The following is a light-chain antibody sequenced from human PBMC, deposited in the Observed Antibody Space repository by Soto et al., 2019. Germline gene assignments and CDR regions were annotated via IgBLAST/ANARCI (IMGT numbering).Light chain of an antibody. CDR1: QSISSW. CDR3: QQYENYWT. Sequence: DIQMTQSPSTLSATAGDRVTITCRASQSISSWLAWYQHKPGKAPKLLIYDASNLDSGVPSRFSGSGSGTEFSLTISNLQPDDCATYSCQQYENYWTFGQGTRVEIK. CDR2: DAS. V-gene: IGKV1-5*01. J-gene: IGKJ1*01.